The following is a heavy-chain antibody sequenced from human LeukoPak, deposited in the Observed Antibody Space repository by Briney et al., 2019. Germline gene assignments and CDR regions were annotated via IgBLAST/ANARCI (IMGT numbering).Heavy chain of an antibody. CDR1: GFTFSKSW. CDR3: AKGSVKYGDYRDAFDI. J-gene: IGHJ3*02. D-gene: IGHD4-17*01. V-gene: IGHV3-23*01. CDR2: ISGSGGST. Sequence: PGGSLRLSCAASGFTFSKSWMTWVRQAPGKGLEWVSAISGSGGSTYYADSVKGRFTISRDNSKNTLYLQMNSLRAEDTAVYYCAKGSVKYGDYRDAFDIWGQGTMVTVSS.